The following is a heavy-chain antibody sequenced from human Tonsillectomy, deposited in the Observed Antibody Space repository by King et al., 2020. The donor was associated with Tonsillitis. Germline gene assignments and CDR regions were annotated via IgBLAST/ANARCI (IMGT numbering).Heavy chain of an antibody. CDR2: TNEDGTMK. Sequence: VQLVESGGGLVKPVESLRLSCAASGFTFSKHWMSGVRPVPGKGLEWVANTNEDGTMKIYLDSVKGRCTLSRDNAKNSLDLQMNSLRSESTAVYYCARVIGGYDVSDLWGQGTLVTVSS. CDR3: ARVIGGYDVSDL. CDR1: GFTFSKHW. V-gene: IGHV3-7*03. D-gene: IGHD3-16*01. J-gene: IGHJ4*02.